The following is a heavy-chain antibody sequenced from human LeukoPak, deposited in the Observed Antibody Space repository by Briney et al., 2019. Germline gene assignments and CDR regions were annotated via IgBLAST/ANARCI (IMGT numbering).Heavy chain of an antibody. J-gene: IGHJ4*02. V-gene: IGHV4-59*08. D-gene: IGHD4-11*01. CDR2: IYDSGST. CDR3: ARLYSTSWYYFDL. CDR1: GGSIGGYY. Sequence: SETLSLTCTVSGGSIGGYYWSWIRQPPGQGLEWIGYIYDSGSTNYNPSLKSRVTIAVDTSRNQFSLKLTSVTAADTAMYYCARLYSTSWYYFDLWGQGTLVTVSS.